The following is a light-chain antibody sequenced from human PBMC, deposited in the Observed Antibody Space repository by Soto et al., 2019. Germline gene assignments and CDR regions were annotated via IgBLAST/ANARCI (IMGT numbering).Light chain of an antibody. CDR1: QGISNY. CDR2: AAS. Sequence: DIQMTQSPSSLSAFVGDSVTITCRASQGISNYLAWYQQKPGTVPKLLIYAASTLQSGVPSRFSGSGSGTDFTLTISRLQPEDVATYYCQKYDSAPWTFGQGTKVEIK. CDR3: QKYDSAPWT. J-gene: IGKJ1*01. V-gene: IGKV1-27*01.